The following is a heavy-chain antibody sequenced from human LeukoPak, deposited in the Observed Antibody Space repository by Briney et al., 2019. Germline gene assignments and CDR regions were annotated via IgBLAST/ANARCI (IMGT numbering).Heavy chain of an antibody. J-gene: IGHJ5*02. CDR3: ARVVAAVMNWFDP. CDR2: IYHSGST. V-gene: IGHV4-30-2*01. D-gene: IGHD6-13*01. Sequence: PSQTLSLTCAVSGGSISSGGYSWSWIRQPPGKGLEWIGYIYHSGSTYYNPSLKSRVTMSADTSKNQFSLKLTSVTAADTAVYYCARVVAAVMNWFDPWGQGTLVTVSS. CDR1: GGSISSGGYS.